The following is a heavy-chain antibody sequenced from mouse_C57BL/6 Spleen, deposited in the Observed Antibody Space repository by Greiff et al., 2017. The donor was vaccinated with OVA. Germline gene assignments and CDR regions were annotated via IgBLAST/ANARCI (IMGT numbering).Heavy chain of an antibody. J-gene: IGHJ4*01. D-gene: IGHD2-2*01. CDR1: GFTFSSYA. CDR3: ASSMVTTWGYYAMDY. V-gene: IGHV5-4*01. Sequence: EVQVVESGGGLVKPGGSLKLSCAASGFTFSSYAMSWVRQTPEKRLEWVATISDGGSYTYYPDNVKGRFTISRDNAKNNLYLQMRHLKSEDTAMYYGASSMVTTWGYYAMDYWGQGTSVTVSS. CDR2: ISDGGSYT.